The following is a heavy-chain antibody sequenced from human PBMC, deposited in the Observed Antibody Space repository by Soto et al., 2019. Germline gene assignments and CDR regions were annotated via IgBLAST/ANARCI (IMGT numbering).Heavy chain of an antibody. V-gene: IGHV4-39*01. Sequence: QLQLQESGPGLVKPSETLSLTCTVSGGSVSSSGYYWGWIRQPPGKGLEWIGTIYYSGSTYYNPSLKSRVTISVDTSKNQCSLKLSSVTAADTAVYYCATSNWFDPWGQGTLVTVSS. CDR3: ATSNWFDP. CDR2: IYYSGST. CDR1: GGSVSSSGYY. J-gene: IGHJ5*02.